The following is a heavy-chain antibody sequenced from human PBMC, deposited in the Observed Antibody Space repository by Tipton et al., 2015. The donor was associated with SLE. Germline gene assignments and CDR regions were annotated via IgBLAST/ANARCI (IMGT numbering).Heavy chain of an antibody. CDR2: IYYSGST. CDR3: ARDELDWYFDL. J-gene: IGHJ2*01. CDR1: GGSIRSYY. D-gene: IGHD5-24*01. V-gene: IGHV4-59*12. Sequence: PGLVKPSETLSLACTVSGGSIRSYYWSWIRQPPGKGLEWIGYIYYSGSTNYNPSLKSRVTISIDTSKNQFSLKLSSVTAADTAVYYCARDELDWYFDLWGRGTLVTVSS.